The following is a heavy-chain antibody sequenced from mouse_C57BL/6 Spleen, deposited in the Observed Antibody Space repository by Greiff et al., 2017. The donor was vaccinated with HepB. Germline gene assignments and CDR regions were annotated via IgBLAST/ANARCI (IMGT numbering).Heavy chain of an antibody. J-gene: IGHJ3*01. CDR2: IYPGDGDT. CDR3: ARGDSNNRFAY. D-gene: IGHD2-5*01. Sequence: VQLQQSGPELVKPGASVKISCKASGYAFSSSWMNWVKQRPGKGLEWIGRIYPGDGDTNYNGKFKGKATLTADKSSSTAYMQLSSLTSEDSAVYFCARGDSNNRFAYWGQGTLVTVSA. CDR1: GYAFSSSW. V-gene: IGHV1-82*01.